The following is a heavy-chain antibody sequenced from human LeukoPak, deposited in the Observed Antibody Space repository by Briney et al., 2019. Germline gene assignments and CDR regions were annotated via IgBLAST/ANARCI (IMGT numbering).Heavy chain of an antibody. CDR2: INAGNGNT. CDR1: GYTFTSYA. J-gene: IGHJ4*02. CDR3: ARVGGSYYLAVDFDY. Sequence: GASVKVSCKASGYTFTSYAMHWVRQAPGQRLEWMGWINAGNGNTKYSQKFQGRVTITRDTSASTAYMELSSLRSEDTAVYYCARVGGSYYLAVDFDYWGQGTLVTVSS. V-gene: IGHV1-3*01. D-gene: IGHD1-26*01.